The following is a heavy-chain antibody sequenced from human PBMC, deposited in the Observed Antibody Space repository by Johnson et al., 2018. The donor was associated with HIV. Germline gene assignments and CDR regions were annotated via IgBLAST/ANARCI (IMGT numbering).Heavy chain of an antibody. J-gene: IGHJ3*02. D-gene: IGHD1-26*01. CDR3: AKDLRRGSGSYSDAFDI. CDR2: ISSSGSTI. Sequence: QVQLVESGGGLVKPGGSLRLSCAASGFTFSDYYMSWIRQAPGKGLEWVSYISSSGSTIYYADSVKGRFTISRDNSKNTLYLQMNSLRAEDTAVYYCAKDLRRGSGSYSDAFDIWGQGTMVTVSS. CDR1: GFTFSDYY. V-gene: IGHV3-11*04.